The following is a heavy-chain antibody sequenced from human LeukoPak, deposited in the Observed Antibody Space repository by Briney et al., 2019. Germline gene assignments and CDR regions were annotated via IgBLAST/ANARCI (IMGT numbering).Heavy chain of an antibody. D-gene: IGHD3-22*01. Sequence: SETLSLTCAVYGGSFSGYYWSWIRQPPGKGLEWIGEINHSGSTNYYPSLKSRVTISVDTSKNQFSLKLSSVTAADTAVYYCARANYDSSGTLDYWGQGTLVTVSS. CDR3: ARANYDSSGTLDY. V-gene: IGHV4-34*01. CDR1: GGSFSGYY. J-gene: IGHJ4*02. CDR2: INHSGST.